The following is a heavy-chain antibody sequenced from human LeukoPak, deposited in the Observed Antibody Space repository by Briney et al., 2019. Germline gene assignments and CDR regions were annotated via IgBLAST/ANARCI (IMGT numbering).Heavy chain of an antibody. CDR3: ARERWPHYYFDY. V-gene: IGHV4-59*01. Sequence: SETLSLTCTVSGGSMSSYYWSWIRQPPGKGLEWIGYIYYSGSTNYNPSLKSRVTISVDTSKNQFSLKLSSVTAADTAVYYCARERWPHYYFDYWGQGTLVTVSS. D-gene: IGHD5-24*01. CDR1: GGSMSSYY. CDR2: IYYSGST. J-gene: IGHJ4*02.